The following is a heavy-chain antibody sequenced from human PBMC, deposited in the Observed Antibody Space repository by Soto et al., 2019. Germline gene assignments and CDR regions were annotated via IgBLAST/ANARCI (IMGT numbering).Heavy chain of an antibody. CDR3: ARFTYKSGFNWFDP. CDR2: IYHIGST. V-gene: IGHV4-59*01. J-gene: IGHJ5*02. Sequence: PSETLSLTCSVSNVSTKSSYWNWIRQSPGKGLEWIGYIYHIGSTDYNPSLKSRVTISIDKSKNQFSLNLRSVTAADTAVYFCARFTYKSGFNWFDPWGQGTQVTVSS. CDR1: NVSTKSSY. D-gene: IGHD5-12*01.